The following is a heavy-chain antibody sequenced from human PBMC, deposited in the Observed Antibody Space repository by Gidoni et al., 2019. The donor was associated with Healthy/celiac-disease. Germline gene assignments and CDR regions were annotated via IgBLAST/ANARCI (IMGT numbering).Heavy chain of an antibody. CDR1: GFTFSSYE. V-gene: IGHV3-48*03. D-gene: IGHD6-19*01. J-gene: IGHJ4*02. CDR3: ARVRLRDRYSSGWYFDY. CDR2: ISSRGSTI. Sequence: EVQLVESGGGLVQPGGSLRLSCAASGFTFSSYEMNWVRQAPGKGLEWVSYISSRGSTIYYADSVKGRFTISRDNAKNSQYLQMNSLRAEDTAVYYCARVRLRDRYSSGWYFDYWGQGTLVTVSS.